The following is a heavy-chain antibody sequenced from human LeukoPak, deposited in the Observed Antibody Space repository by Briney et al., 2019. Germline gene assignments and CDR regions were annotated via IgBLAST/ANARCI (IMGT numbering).Heavy chain of an antibody. D-gene: IGHD6-13*01. Sequence: PSETLSLTCTVSGGSISTYYWSWIRQPPGQGLEWIAYISYSGSTNYNPTLKSRVTLSVDTSKNQFSLRVSSVTAADTAVYYCAKRSSSSWSAFDSWGQGTLVTVSS. CDR1: GGSISTYY. V-gene: IGHV4-59*08. CDR2: ISYSGST. J-gene: IGHJ4*02. CDR3: AKRSSSSWSAFDS.